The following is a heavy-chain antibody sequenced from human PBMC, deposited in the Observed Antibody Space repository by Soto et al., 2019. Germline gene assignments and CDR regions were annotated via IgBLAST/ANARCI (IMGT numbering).Heavy chain of an antibody. V-gene: IGHV4-34*01. CDR3: ARMVRDTNKWFDP. CDR1: GGSPSGYY. Sequence: QVQLQQWGTGLLRPSETLSRTCAVYGGSPSGYYWSWIRQSPGKGLEWIGEINHSGTTNYNPSLKSRVTISVDTSKNQFSLKLSSVTAADTAEYYCARMVRDTNKWFDPWGQGTLVTVSS. D-gene: IGHD3-10*01. J-gene: IGHJ5*02. CDR2: INHSGTT.